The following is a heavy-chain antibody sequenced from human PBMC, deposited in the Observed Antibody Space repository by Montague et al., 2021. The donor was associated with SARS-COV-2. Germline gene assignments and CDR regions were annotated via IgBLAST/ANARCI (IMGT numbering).Heavy chain of an antibody. J-gene: IGHJ5*02. CDR1: SGSISPSDTHY. V-gene: IGHV4-39*02. CDR2: ISYSGST. CDR3: ARDSSTHAFDP. Sequence: SETLSLTCVVSSGSISPSDTHYWGWVRQAPGQGLEWIATISYSGSTSYHPPLGSRVTISVDTTKNQISLTLRSVTAADTSVYYCARDSSTHAFDPWGQGILVTVSS.